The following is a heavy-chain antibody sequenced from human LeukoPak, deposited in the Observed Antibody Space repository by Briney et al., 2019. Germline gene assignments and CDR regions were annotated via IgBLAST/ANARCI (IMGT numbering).Heavy chain of an antibody. CDR2: IKQDGSET. J-gene: IGHJ4*02. Sequence: GGSLRLSCAASGFTFSSYWMTWVRQAPGKGLEWVANIKQDGSETFYVDSVKGRFTVSRDNAKNSLYLQMNSLRAEDTAVYYCARDLMGIAYRWAFYYWGQGTLVTVSS. CDR1: GFTFSSYW. V-gene: IGHV3-7*03. D-gene: IGHD6-13*01. CDR3: ARDLMGIAYRWAFYY.